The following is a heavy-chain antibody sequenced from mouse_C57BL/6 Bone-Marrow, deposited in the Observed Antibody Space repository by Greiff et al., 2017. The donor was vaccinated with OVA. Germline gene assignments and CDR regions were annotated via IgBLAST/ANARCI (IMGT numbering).Heavy chain of an antibody. V-gene: IGHV1-72*01. Sequence: QVQLQQPGAELVKPGASVKLSCKASGYTFTSYWMHWVKQRPGRGLEWIGRIDPYSGGTKYNEKLKSKATLTVDKPASTAYMQLSSLTSEDSAVYYCARGPFGLYFDYWGQGTTLTVSS. CDR1: GYTFTSYW. J-gene: IGHJ2*01. CDR2: IDPYSGGT. CDR3: ARGPFGLYFDY.